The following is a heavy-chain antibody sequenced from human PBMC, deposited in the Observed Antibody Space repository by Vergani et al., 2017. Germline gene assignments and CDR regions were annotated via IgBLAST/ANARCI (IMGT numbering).Heavy chain of an antibody. CDR1: GGTFSSYA. CDR2: IIPILGIA. D-gene: IGHD2-21*02. CDR3: ARDTCGGDCYSSPNSYYYGMDV. J-gene: IGHJ6*02. V-gene: IGHV1-69*04. Sequence: QVQLVQSGAEVKKPGSSVKVSCKASGGTFSSYAISWVRQAPGQGLEWMGRIIPILGIANYAQKFQGRVTITADKSTSTAYMELSSLRSEDTAVYYSARDTCGGDCYSSPNSYYYGMDVWGQGP.